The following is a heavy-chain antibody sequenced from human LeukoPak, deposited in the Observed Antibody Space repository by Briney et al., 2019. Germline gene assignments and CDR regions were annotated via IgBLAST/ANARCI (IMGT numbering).Heavy chain of an antibody. V-gene: IGHV1-69*05. J-gene: IGHJ6*03. Sequence: SVKVSCKASGGTFSSYAISWVRQAPGQGLEWMGRIIPIFGTANYAQKFQGRVTITTDESTSTAYMELSSLRSEDTAVYYCARDRRGYSGYDLNFYYYMDVWGKGTTVTVSS. CDR2: IIPIFGTA. CDR1: GGTFSSYA. D-gene: IGHD5-12*01. CDR3: ARDRRGYSGYDLNFYYYMDV.